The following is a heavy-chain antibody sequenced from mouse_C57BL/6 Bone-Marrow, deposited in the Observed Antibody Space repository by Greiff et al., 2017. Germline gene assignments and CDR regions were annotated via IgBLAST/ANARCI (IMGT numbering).Heavy chain of an antibody. CDR2: INPGGGGT. Sequence: QVQLQQSGAELVRPGTSVKVSCKASGYAFTNYLIEWVKQRPGQGLEWIGVINPGGGGTNYNEKFKGKATLTADKSSSTAYMQLSSLTSEDSAVYFCARDDYALAMDYWGQGTSVTVSS. D-gene: IGHD2-4*01. CDR3: ARDDYALAMDY. J-gene: IGHJ4*01. V-gene: IGHV1-54*01. CDR1: GYAFTNYL.